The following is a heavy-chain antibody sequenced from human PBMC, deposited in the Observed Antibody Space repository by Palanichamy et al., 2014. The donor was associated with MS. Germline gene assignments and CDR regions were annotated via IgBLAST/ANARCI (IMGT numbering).Heavy chain of an antibody. Sequence: QVQLVESGGGVVQPGRSLRLSCAASGFPFSGYGMHWVRQAPGKGLEWVAIIWYDGSNKYYADSVKGRFTISRDNSKNTLYLQMNSLRAEDTAVYYCARDGVTYYDFYGMDVWGQGTTVTVSS. CDR2: IWYDGSNK. J-gene: IGHJ6*02. CDR3: ARDGVTYYDFYGMDV. V-gene: IGHV3-33*01. CDR1: GFPFSGYG. D-gene: IGHD3-3*01.